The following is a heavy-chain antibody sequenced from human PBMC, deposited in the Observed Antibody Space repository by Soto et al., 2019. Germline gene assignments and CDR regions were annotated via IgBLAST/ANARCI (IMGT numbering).Heavy chain of an antibody. J-gene: IGHJ6*02. V-gene: IGHV1-18*01. D-gene: IGHD6-19*01. CDR1: GYTFARYG. Sequence: QVQLVQSGGEVKKSGASVKVSCKGSGYTFARYGVSWVRQAPGQGLEWMGWISLYNGNTNYARKVQGRVTMTADTSTSTAYMELRSLRSDDTAVYYCARVIAVAGNTHFRMDVWGQGTTVTVSS. CDR2: ISLYNGNT. CDR3: ARVIAVAGNTHFRMDV.